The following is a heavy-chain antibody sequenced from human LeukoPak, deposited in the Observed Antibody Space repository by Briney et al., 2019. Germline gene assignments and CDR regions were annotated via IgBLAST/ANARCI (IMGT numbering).Heavy chain of an antibody. CDR1: GFTFKKYW. J-gene: IGHJ4*02. V-gene: IGHV3-7*01. CDR3: AREMAV. D-gene: IGHD2-8*01. Sequence: GESLRLSCAASGFTFKKYWMNWVRQVPGKGLECLANIKEDGSETYYADSVKGRFTISRDNPKNLLFLQINSLRVEDTAVYYCAREMAVWGQGALVTVSS. CDR2: IKEDGSET.